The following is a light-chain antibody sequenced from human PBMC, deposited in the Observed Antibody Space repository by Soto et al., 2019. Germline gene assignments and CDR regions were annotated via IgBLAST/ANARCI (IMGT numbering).Light chain of an antibody. CDR1: CSNIGDNT. V-gene: IGLV1-44*01. J-gene: IGLJ2*01. CDR2: YSN. Sequence: QSVLTQPPSVSGTPGQRVTISCSGSCSNIGDNTVNWYQQLPGTAPKLLVYYSNQRPSGVPDRFSGSKSGTSASLAISGLQSEDEADYYCAAWDDSLNGPVFGGGTKLTVL. CDR3: AAWDDSLNGPV.